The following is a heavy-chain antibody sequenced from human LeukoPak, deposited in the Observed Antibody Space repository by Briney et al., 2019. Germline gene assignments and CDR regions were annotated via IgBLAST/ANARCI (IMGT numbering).Heavy chain of an antibody. CDR1: GYTFTSYG. Sequence: GASVKVSCKASGYTFTSYGISWVRQAPGQGLEWMGWISAYNGNTNYAQKLQGRVTMITDTSTSTAYMELRSLRSDDTAVYYCARSRGGVRLGELSLYPYYFDYWGQGTLVTVSS. D-gene: IGHD3-16*02. J-gene: IGHJ4*02. CDR3: ARSRGGVRLGELSLYPYYFDY. CDR2: ISAYNGNT. V-gene: IGHV1-18*01.